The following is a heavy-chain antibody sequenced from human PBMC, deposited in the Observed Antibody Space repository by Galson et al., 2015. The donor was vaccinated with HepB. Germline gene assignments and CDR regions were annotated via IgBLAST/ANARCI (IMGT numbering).Heavy chain of an antibody. CDR2: IYWDDDK. V-gene: IGHV2-5*02. J-gene: IGHJ4*02. Sequence: PALVKPTQTPTLTCTFSGFSLSTSGVGVGWIRQPPGKALEWLALIYWDDDKRYSPSLKSRLTITKDTSKNQVVLTMTNMDPVDTATYYCAHSPSGIAAPRRGFDYWGQGTLVTVSS. CDR3: AHSPSGIAAPRRGFDY. D-gene: IGHD6-13*01. CDR1: GFSLSTSGVG.